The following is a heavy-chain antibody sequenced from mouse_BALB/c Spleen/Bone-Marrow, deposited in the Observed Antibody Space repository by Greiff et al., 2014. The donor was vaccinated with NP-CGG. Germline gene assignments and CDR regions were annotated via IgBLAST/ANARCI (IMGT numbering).Heavy chain of an antibody. J-gene: IGHJ3*01. V-gene: IGHV1-74*01. CDR3: ARFGNYEGFAY. CDR1: GYSFTNYW. Sequence: LVESGAELVRPGAPVKLSCKASGYSFTNYWMNWVKQRPGQGLEWIGMIHPSDSETRLNQKFKDKATLTVDKSSSTAYMQLSSPTSEDSAVYYCARFGNYEGFAYWGQGTLVTVSA. CDR2: IHPSDSET. D-gene: IGHD2-1*01.